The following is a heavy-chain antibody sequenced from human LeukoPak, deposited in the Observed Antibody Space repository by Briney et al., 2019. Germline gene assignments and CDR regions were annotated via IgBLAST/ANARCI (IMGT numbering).Heavy chain of an antibody. CDR2: ISKSSTYI. CDR1: GFTFSSYS. Sequence: GGSLRLSCAASGFTFSSYSMNWVRQAPGKGLEWVSSISKSSTYIYYADSVKGRFTISRDNSKNSLYLQMNSLRAEDTAVYYCTRGSQLLWFGESVPPLDFWGQGTLVTVCS. CDR3: TRGSQLLWFGESVPPLDF. V-gene: IGHV3-21*01. J-gene: IGHJ4*02. D-gene: IGHD3-10*01.